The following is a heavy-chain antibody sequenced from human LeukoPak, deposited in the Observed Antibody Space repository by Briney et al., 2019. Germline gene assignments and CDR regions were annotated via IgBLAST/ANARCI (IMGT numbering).Heavy chain of an antibody. CDR1: GFTFSSYA. V-gene: IGHV3-23*01. CDR3: AKDPYYYDSSGYFDI. J-gene: IGHJ3*02. D-gene: IGHD3-22*01. CDR2: ISGSGGST. Sequence: GGSLRLSCAASGFTFSSYAMSWVRQAPGKGLEWVSAISGSGGSTYYADSVRGRFTISRDNSKNTLYLQMNSLRAEDTAVYYCAKDPYYYDSSGYFDIWGQGTMVTVSS.